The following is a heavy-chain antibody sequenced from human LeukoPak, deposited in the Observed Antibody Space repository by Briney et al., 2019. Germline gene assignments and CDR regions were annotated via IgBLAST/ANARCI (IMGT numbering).Heavy chain of an antibody. Sequence: PGGSLRLSCAASGFTFSQYWMSWVRQGPGKGLEWVANIRQDGHENYYADSVKGRFSISRDNAKNSLYLQMNSLRAEGTAVYYCARESWEYYFDYWGQGTLVTVSS. CDR1: GFTFSQYW. D-gene: IGHD1-26*01. CDR3: ARESWEYYFDY. V-gene: IGHV3-7*03. J-gene: IGHJ4*02. CDR2: IRQDGHEN.